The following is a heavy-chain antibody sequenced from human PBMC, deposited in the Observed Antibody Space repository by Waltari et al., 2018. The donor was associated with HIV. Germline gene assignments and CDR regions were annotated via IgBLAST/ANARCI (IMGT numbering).Heavy chain of an antibody. D-gene: IGHD2-2*01. V-gene: IGHV3-7*01. CDR3: ARRRCTSTSCFFDY. J-gene: IGHJ4*02. CDR1: GFTFRNYW. CDR2: IKQDGSCK. Sequence: EVHLVESGGGLVKPGGSLRLSCAASGFTFRNYWMSWVRQAPGKGVEWGANIKQDGSCKYDVDSVKGRFTIARDNAKNSLVLQMTSLRGEDTAVYYCARRRCTSTSCFFDYWGQGTLVTVS.